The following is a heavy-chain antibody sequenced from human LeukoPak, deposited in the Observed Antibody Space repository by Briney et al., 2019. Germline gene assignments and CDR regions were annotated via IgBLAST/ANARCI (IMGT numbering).Heavy chain of an antibody. J-gene: IGHJ6*03. CDR2: ISAYNGNT. CDR1: GYTFTSYG. CDR3: ARASSLRYDFWSGYWPNYYYYMDV. V-gene: IGHV1-18*01. Sequence: ASVKVSCKASGYTFTSYGISWVRQAPGQGLEWMGWISAYNGNTNYAQKLQGRVTMTTDTSTSTAYMELRSLRSDDTAVYYCARASSLRYDFWSGYWPNYYYYMDVWGKGTTVTVSS. D-gene: IGHD3-3*01.